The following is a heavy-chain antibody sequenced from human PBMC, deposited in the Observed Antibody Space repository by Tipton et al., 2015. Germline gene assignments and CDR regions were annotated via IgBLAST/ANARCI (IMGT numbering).Heavy chain of an antibody. CDR3: GRDPGVGSGWSHQGDF. D-gene: IGHD6-19*01. CDR2: IYYSGST. Sequence: TLSLTCTFSADSISNYYWSWIRQPPGKGLEWIGFIYYSGSTNYNPSLKSRVTISADTSKNQFSLKLPSVTAADTAVYYCGRDPGVGSGWSHQGDFWGQGTLVTVSS. CDR1: ADSISNYY. J-gene: IGHJ4*02. V-gene: IGHV4-59*01.